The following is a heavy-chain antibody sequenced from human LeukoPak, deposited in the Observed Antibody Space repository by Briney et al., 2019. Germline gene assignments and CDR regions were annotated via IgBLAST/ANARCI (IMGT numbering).Heavy chain of an antibody. J-gene: IGHJ5*02. CDR1: GGSISSYY. CDR2: IYYSGRT. Sequence: PSETLSPTCTVSGGSISSYYWSWIRQPPGKGLEWIGYIYYSGRTNYNPSLKSRVTMSVDTSKNQFSLKLSSVTAADTAVYYCARHPEWEREAGSTWGQGTLVTVSS. D-gene: IGHD3-10*01. V-gene: IGHV4-59*08. CDR3: ARHPEWEREAGST.